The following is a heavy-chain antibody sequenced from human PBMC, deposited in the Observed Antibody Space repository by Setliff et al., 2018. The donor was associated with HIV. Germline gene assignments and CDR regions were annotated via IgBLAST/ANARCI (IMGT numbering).Heavy chain of an antibody. CDR1: GFTFSSYT. D-gene: IGHD6-19*01. J-gene: IGHJ3*02. Sequence: GGSLRLPCAASGFTFSSYTMHWARQAPGKGLEWVASISGGGKSIYYADSVKGRFTISRDNADRSLYLQMNSLRAEDTAVYYCARYALAVPGYHNAFDIWGQGTMVTVSS. CDR2: ISGGGKSI. CDR3: ARYALAVPGYHNAFDI. V-gene: IGHV3-21*01.